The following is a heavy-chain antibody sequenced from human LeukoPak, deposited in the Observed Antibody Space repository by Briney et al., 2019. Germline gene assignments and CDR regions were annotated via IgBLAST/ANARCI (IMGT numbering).Heavy chain of an antibody. J-gene: IGHJ5*02. CDR2: IHYTGST. CDR3: ARGGYYGSGNDFRFDP. D-gene: IGHD3-10*01. Sequence: SETLSLTCAVYGGSFSGYYWSWIRQPPGKGLECIGYIHYTGSTNYNPPLKSRVTISVETSKNQFSLKLKSVTAADTAVYYCARGGYYGSGNDFRFDPWGQGTLVTVSS. CDR1: GGSFSGYY. V-gene: IGHV4-59*01.